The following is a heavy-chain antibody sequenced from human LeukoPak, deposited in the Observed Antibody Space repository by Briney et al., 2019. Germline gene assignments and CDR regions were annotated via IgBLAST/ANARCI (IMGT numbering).Heavy chain of an antibody. V-gene: IGHV4-59*12. CDR3: ARVYGELWFGEALGAFDI. Sequence: SETLSLTCTVSGGSISSYYWSWIRQPPGKGLEWIGYISYSGSTNYNPSLKSRVTISVDTSKNQFSLKLSSVTAADTAVYYCARVYGELWFGEALGAFDIWGQGTMVTVSS. CDR2: ISYSGST. CDR1: GGSISSYY. J-gene: IGHJ3*02. D-gene: IGHD3-10*01.